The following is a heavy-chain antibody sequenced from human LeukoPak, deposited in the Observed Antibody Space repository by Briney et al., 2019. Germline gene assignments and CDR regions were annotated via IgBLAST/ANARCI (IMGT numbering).Heavy chain of an antibody. J-gene: IGHJ5*02. V-gene: IGHV4-39*07. Sequence: SETLSLTCTVSGGSISSSSYSWGWLRQPPGKGLEWIVSIYYSGSTYYNPSLKSRVTISVDTSKNQFSLKLSSVTAADTAVYYCAGGGSITMVRGVRLNWFDHWGQGTLVTVSS. CDR1: GGSISSSSYS. D-gene: IGHD3-10*01. CDR2: IYYSGST. CDR3: AGGGSITMVRGVRLNWFDH.